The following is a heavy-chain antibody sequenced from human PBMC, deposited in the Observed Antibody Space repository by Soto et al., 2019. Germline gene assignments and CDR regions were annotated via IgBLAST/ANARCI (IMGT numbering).Heavy chain of an antibody. Sequence: PGGSLRLSCAASGFTFSSYGMHWVRQAPGKGLEWVAVICYDGSNNYYADSVKGRFTISRDNSKITLFLQMNSLRAEDTAVYYCARDYDSSGYPRYYFDYWGQGTLVTVSS. D-gene: IGHD3-22*01. CDR1: GFTFSSYG. V-gene: IGHV3-33*01. CDR2: ICYDGSNN. J-gene: IGHJ4*02. CDR3: ARDYDSSGYPRYYFDY.